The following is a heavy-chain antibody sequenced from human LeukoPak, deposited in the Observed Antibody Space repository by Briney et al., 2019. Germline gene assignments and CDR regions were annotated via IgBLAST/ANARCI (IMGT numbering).Heavy chain of an antibody. J-gene: IGHJ4*02. CDR1: GYTFINYG. CDR3: ARGCTGTSCYRGNDY. Sequence: ASVKVSCKASGYTFINYGINWIRQAPGQGLEWMGWISAHNANTKYAQNFQGRVTMTTDTSSTTAYMELKSLTSDDTAVYYCARGCTGTSCYRGNDYWGQGTLFTVSS. D-gene: IGHD2-2*02. CDR2: ISAHNANT. V-gene: IGHV1-18*01.